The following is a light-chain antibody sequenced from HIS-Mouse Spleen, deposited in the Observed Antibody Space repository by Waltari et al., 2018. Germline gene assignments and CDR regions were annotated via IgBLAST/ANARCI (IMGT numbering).Light chain of an antibody. CDR1: QSVSSY. Sequence: EIVLTQSPATLSLSPGERATLSCRASQSVSSYLAWYQQTPGQAPRLLIYDASNRATGIPARFSGSGSGTDFTLTISSLEPEDFAVYYCQQRSNWFTFGGGTKVEIK. J-gene: IGKJ4*01. CDR3: QQRSNWFT. CDR2: DAS. V-gene: IGKV3-11*01.